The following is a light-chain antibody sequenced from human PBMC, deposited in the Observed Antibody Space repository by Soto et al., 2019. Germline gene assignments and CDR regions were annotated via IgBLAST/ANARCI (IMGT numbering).Light chain of an antibody. CDR1: QSVSSN. V-gene: IGKV3-15*01. CDR3: QQYNNWPPWT. J-gene: IGKJ1*01. CDR2: GAS. Sequence: EIVMTQSPATLSVSPGERATLSCRASQSVSSNLACYQQKPGQAPRLLIYGASTRATGIPARFSGSGSGTEFNLTISSLQSEDFAVYYCQQYNNWPPWTFGQGTKVEIK.